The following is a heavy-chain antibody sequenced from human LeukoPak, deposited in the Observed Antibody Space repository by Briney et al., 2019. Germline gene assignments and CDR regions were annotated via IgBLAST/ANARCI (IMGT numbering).Heavy chain of an antibody. D-gene: IGHD4-17*01. Sequence: SQTLSLTCTVSGGSISSGSYYWSWIRQPAGKGLEWIGRIYTSGSTYYNPSLKSRVTISVDTSKNQFSLKLSSVTAADTAVYYCARSYGFDYWGQGTLVTVSS. CDR3: ARSYGFDY. J-gene: IGHJ4*02. V-gene: IGHV4-61*02. CDR1: GGSISSGSYY. CDR2: IYTSGST.